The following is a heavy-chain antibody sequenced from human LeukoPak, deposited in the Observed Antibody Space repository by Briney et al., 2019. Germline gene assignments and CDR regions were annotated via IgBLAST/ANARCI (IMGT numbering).Heavy chain of an antibody. D-gene: IGHD5-18*01. Sequence: SETLSLTCTVSGGSISSYYWSWIRQPPGKGLEWIGYIYYSGSTNYNPSLKSRVTISVDTSKNQFSLKLSSVTAADTAVYYCARVGTRAMAGPIDYWGQGTLVTVSS. CDR2: IYYSGST. J-gene: IGHJ4*02. V-gene: IGHV4-59*01. CDR3: ARVGTRAMAGPIDY. CDR1: GGSISSYY.